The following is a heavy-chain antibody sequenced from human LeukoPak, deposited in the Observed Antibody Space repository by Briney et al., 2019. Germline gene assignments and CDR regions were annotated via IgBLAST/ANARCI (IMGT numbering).Heavy chain of an antibody. V-gene: IGHV3-7*04. Sequence: PGGSLRLSCAASGFTFSSYWMSWVRQAPGKGLEWVANIKQDGSEKYYVDSVKGRFTLSRDNAKNSLYLQMNSLRAEDTAVYYCARGTIAAAGYYYFDYWGQGTQVTVSS. CDR2: IKQDGSEK. CDR3: ARGTIAAAGYYYFDY. J-gene: IGHJ4*02. CDR1: GFTFSSYW. D-gene: IGHD6-13*01.